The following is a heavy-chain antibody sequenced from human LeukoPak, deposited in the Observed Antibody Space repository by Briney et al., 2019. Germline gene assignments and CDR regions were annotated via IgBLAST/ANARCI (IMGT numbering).Heavy chain of an antibody. D-gene: IGHD3-10*02. CDR3: VTKCGGGNWFDP. J-gene: IGHJ5*02. CDR2: IYYSGST. Sequence: SQTLSLTCTVSGGSISSGDYYWSWIRQPPGKGLEWIGYIYYSGSTYYNPSLKSRVTISVDTSKNQFSLKQSSVTAADTAVYYCVTKCGGGNWFDPWGQGTLVTVSS. V-gene: IGHV4-30-4*01. CDR1: GGSISSGDYY.